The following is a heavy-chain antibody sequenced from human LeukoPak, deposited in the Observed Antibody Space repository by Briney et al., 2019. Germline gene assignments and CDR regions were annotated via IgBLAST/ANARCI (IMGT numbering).Heavy chain of an antibody. Sequence: GSLRLSCAASGFTFSSYGMSWIRQPPGKGLEWIGSIYYSGSTYYNPSLKSRVTISVDTSKNQFSLKLSSVTAADTAVYYCARLCGTYGGAIDYWGQGTLVTVSS. CDR3: ARLCGTYGGAIDY. CDR1: GFTFSSYG. CDR2: IYYSGST. D-gene: IGHD1-26*01. V-gene: IGHV4-38-2*01. J-gene: IGHJ4*02.